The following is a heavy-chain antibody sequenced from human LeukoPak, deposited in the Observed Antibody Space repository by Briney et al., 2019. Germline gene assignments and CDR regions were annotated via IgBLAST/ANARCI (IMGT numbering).Heavy chain of an antibody. CDR1: GGSISSYY. D-gene: IGHD4-23*01. V-gene: IGHV4-59*01. CDR2: IYYSGST. Sequence: KPSETLSLTCTFSGGSISSYYWSWIRQPPGKGLEWIGYIYYSGSTNYNPSLKSRVTISVDTSKNQFSLKLSTVTAADTAVYYCAREVGGNFLLDAFDIWGQRTMVTVSS. CDR3: AREVGGNFLLDAFDI. J-gene: IGHJ3*02.